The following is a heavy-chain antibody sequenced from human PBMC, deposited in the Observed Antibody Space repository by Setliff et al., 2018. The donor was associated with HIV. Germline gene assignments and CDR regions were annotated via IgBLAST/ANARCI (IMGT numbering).Heavy chain of an antibody. CDR2: VYYSGST. CDR1: GDSITSSDSC. V-gene: IGHV4-39*07. Sequence: SETRSLTCTVSGDSITSSDSCWGWIRQPPGKGLEWIGSVYYSGSTYYNPSLKSRVIISLDTSKKQVSLKVTSVTATDTALYYCARNLDTSANYFTPFFDYWGQATLVTVSS. J-gene: IGHJ4*02. D-gene: IGHD3-22*01. CDR3: ARNLDTSANYFTPFFDY.